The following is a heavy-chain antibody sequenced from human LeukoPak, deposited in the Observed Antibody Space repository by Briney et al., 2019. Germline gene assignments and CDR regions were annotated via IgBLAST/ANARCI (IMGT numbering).Heavy chain of an antibody. CDR2: IYPGASDT. Sequence: GESLQISCKGSGYNFTSYRFGWAGQLPGKGLEWMGMIYPGASDTRYSPSFQGQVTISADKSNSTAYLQWSSLKASDTAMYYCARRSDFGPLYWGQGTLVTVSS. V-gene: IGHV5-51*01. CDR1: GYNFTSYR. D-gene: IGHD3-3*01. J-gene: IGHJ4*02. CDR3: ARRSDFGPLY.